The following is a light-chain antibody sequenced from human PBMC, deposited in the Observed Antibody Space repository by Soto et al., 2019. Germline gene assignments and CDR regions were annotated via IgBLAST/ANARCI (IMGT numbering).Light chain of an antibody. CDR2: GAS. Sequence: EIVLTQSPVTLSLSPGERATLSCRSGQSVSSSYLAWYQQKPGQAPRLLIYGASSRATGFPDRFSGSGSGTDFTLTISRLEPEDFAVYYCQQYGSSPITFGQGTRLEIK. J-gene: IGKJ5*01. CDR3: QQYGSSPIT. V-gene: IGKV3-20*01. CDR1: QSVSSSY.